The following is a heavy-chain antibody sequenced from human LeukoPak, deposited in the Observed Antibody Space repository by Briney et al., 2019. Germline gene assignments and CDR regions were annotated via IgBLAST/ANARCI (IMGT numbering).Heavy chain of an antibody. CDR3: ARVTYGSGTYGAFDY. CDR1: GFTFNTYS. CDR2: IDSSGGYM. J-gene: IGHJ4*02. V-gene: IGHV3-21*04. Sequence: GGSLRLSCEASGFTFNTYSMNWARQAPGKGLEWVSSIDSSGGYMFYADSVKGRFTISRDNSKNTLYLQMNSLRAEDTAVYYCARVTYGSGTYGAFDYWGQGTLVTVSS. D-gene: IGHD3-10*01.